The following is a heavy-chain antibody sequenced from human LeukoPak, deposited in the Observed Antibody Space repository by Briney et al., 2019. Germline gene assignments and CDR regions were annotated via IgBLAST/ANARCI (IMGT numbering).Heavy chain of an antibody. CDR1: GGSFSGYY. CDR2: INHSGST. CDR3: ARVYFFGVDYGMDV. D-gene: IGHD3-3*01. V-gene: IGHV4-34*01. Sequence: SETLSLTCAVYGGSFSGYYWSWIRQPPGKGLEWIGEINHSGSTNYNPSLKSRVTISVDTSKNHFSLKLSSVTAADTAVYYCARVYFFGVDYGMDVWGQGTTVTVSS. J-gene: IGHJ6*02.